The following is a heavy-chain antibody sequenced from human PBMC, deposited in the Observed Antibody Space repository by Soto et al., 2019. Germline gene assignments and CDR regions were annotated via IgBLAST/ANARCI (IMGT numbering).Heavy chain of an antibody. CDR1: GFTFSTYR. CDR2: ISSSSSDI. Sequence: EVQLVESGGGLVKPGESLRLSCVASGFTFSTYRMTWVRQAPGKGLEWVSLISSSSSDIYYADSVKGRFTISRDNAKKSLYLQMNCLRADDTAVYYCARVLRRGWFDLWGQGTLVTVSS. V-gene: IGHV3-21*01. J-gene: IGHJ5*02. CDR3: ARVLRRGWFDL.